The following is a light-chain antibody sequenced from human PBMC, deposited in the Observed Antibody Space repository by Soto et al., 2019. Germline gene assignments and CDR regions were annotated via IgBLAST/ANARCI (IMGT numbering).Light chain of an antibody. J-gene: IGKJ4*01. V-gene: IGKV2-30*01. CDR1: QSVSSSY. Sequence: VLTQSPGTLSLSPGERATLSCRASQSVSSSYLAWYQQRPGQSPRRLLFEVSKRHSGVPDRFSGSGSGTDFTLKISRVEAEDVGVYYCMQGSHWPLTFGGGTKVEIK. CDR2: EVS. CDR3: MQGSHWPLT.